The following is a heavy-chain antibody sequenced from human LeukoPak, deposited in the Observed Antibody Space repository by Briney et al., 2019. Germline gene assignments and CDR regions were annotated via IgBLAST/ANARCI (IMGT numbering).Heavy chain of an antibody. V-gene: IGHV4-31*03. CDR2: IYYSGTT. Sequence: KPSETLSLTCTVSGGSMSSGDNYWSWIRQHPGKGLEWIGHIYYSGTTYYNPSLKSRVSISVDTSKNQFSLRLSSVTAADTAVYYCARYGGNAHDYWGQGTLVTVSS. CDR1: GGSMSSGDNY. CDR3: ARYGGNAHDY. D-gene: IGHD4/OR15-4a*01. J-gene: IGHJ4*02.